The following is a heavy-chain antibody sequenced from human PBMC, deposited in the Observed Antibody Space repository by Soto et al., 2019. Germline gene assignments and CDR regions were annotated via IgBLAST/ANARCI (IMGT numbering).Heavy chain of an antibody. CDR2: ISYDGSNK. Sequence: GGSLRLSCAASGFTFSSYAMHWVRQAPGKGLEWVAVISYDGSNKYYADSVKGRFTISRDNSKNTLYLQMNSLRAEDTAVYYCARDGYSGYDMDAFDIWGQGTMVTVSS. J-gene: IGHJ3*02. CDR3: ARDGYSGYDMDAFDI. D-gene: IGHD5-12*01. V-gene: IGHV3-30-3*01. CDR1: GFTFSSYA.